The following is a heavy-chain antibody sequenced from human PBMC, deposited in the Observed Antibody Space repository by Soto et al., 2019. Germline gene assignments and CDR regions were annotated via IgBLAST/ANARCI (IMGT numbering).Heavy chain of an antibody. Sequence: QVQLVQSGAEVKKPGASVKVSCKASGYTFTSYGLNWVRQAPGQGLAWVGCISTYKGDTNYPQKFQGRVTLPTVTSTSTAYRELRSLRFVGTAMYYCARCPPDYWGQGTVVRVPS. J-gene: IGHJ4*02. CDR3: ARCPPDY. CDR1: GYTFTSYG. CDR2: ISTYKGDT. V-gene: IGHV1-18*04.